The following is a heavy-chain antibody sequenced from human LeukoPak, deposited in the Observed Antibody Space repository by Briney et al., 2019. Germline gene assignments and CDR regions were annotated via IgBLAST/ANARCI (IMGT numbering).Heavy chain of an antibody. D-gene: IGHD3-22*01. CDR3: AGTDYYDSSGRYPTREGYYYYYMDV. CDR2: IIPIFCTA. Sequence: SVKVSCKASGGTFSSYAISWVRQAPGQGLEWMGGIIPIFCTANYAQKFQGRVTITTDESTSTAYMELSSLRSEDTAVYYCAGTDYYDSSGRYPTREGYYYYYMDVWGKGTTVTVSS. J-gene: IGHJ6*03. CDR1: GGTFSSYA. V-gene: IGHV1-69*05.